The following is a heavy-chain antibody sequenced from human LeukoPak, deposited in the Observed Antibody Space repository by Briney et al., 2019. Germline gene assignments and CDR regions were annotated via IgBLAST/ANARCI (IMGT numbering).Heavy chain of an antibody. CDR1: GFTFSSYA. D-gene: IGHD3-10*01. CDR3: AKERVLLWFGEFVSDP. Sequence: GGSLRLSCAASGFTFSSYAMSWVRQAPGKGLEWVSAISGGGGSSYYADSVKGRFTISRDNSKNTLYLQMNSLRAEDTAVYYCAKERVLLWFGEFVSDPWGQGTLVTVSS. CDR2: ISGGGGSS. J-gene: IGHJ5*02. V-gene: IGHV3-23*01.